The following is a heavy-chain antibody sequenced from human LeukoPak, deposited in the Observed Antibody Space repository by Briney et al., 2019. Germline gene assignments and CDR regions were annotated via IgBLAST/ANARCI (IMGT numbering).Heavy chain of an antibody. CDR3: GKSDRRDGYNFDY. D-gene: IGHD5-24*01. CDR2: ISNNGDST. J-gene: IGHJ4*02. V-gene: IGHV3-64D*06. Sequence: GGSLRLSCSASGFTFSAYAMYWVRQAPGKGLEYVSTISNNGDSTYYADSVQGRFTISRDNSKNTLYLQMSSLRAEDTAVYYCGKSDRRDGYNFDYWGQGTLVTVSS. CDR1: GFTFSAYA.